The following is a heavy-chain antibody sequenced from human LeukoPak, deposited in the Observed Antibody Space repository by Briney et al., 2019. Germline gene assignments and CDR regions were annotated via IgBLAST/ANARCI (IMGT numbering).Heavy chain of an antibody. CDR1: GGSFSGYY. CDR2: INHSGST. D-gene: IGHD3-10*01. V-gene: IGHV4-34*01. CDR3: ARHPGYYGPGETNWFDP. J-gene: IGHJ5*02. Sequence: SETLSLTCAVYGGSFSGYYWSWIRQPPGKGLEWIGEINHSGSTNYNPSLKSRVPISVDTSKNQFSLKLSSVTAADTAVYYCARHPGYYGPGETNWFDPWGQGTLVTVSS.